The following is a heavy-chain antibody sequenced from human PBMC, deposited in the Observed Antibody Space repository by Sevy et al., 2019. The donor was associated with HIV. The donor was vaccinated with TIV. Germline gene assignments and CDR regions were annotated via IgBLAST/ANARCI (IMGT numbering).Heavy chain of an antibody. Sequence: SETLSLTCSVSGGSISSSSYYWGWIRQPPGKGLEWIGSIYYSGSTYYNPFLKSRVTISVDTSKNQFSLKLSSVTAADTAVYYCARHAHITMIVTWGQGTLVTVSS. CDR3: ARHAHITMIVT. V-gene: IGHV4-39*01. CDR2: IYYSGST. J-gene: IGHJ5*02. D-gene: IGHD3-22*01. CDR1: GGSISSSSYY.